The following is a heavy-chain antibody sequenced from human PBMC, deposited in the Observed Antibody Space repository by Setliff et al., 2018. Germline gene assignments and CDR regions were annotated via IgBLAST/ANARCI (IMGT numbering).Heavy chain of an antibody. Sequence: NPSETLSLTCAVSGFSISSGYYWGWIRQPPGKGLEWIVNIHHSGKAYYNPSLKSRVTMSVDTSKNQLSLNLRSVTAADTAVYYCARAISGWYSAHYYYMDVWGKGTTVTVSS. D-gene: IGHD6-19*01. CDR3: ARAISGWYSAHYYYMDV. J-gene: IGHJ6*03. CDR1: GFSISSGYY. V-gene: IGHV4-38-2*01. CDR2: IHHSGKA.